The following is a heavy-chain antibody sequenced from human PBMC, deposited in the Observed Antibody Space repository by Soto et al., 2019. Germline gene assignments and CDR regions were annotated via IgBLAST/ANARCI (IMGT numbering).Heavy chain of an antibody. Sequence: SETLSLTCTVSGGSISSGDYYWSWIRQPPGKGLEWIGYIYYSGSTYYNPSLKSRVTQPVDTSKNQFSLKLSSVTAADTAVYYCARAYYYGSGSYLSPWFDPWGQGTLVTVSS. D-gene: IGHD3-10*01. CDR3: ARAYYYGSGSYLSPWFDP. V-gene: IGHV4-30-4*01. CDR1: GGSISSGDYY. CDR2: IYYSGST. J-gene: IGHJ5*02.